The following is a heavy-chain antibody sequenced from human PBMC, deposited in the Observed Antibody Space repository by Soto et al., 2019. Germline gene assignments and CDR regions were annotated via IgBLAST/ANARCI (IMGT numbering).Heavy chain of an antibody. Sequence: SETLSLTCTVSGGSISSYYWSWIRQPPGKGLEWIGYIYYSGSTNYNPSLKSRVTISVDTSKNQFSLKLSSVTAADTAVYYCARDTSKGWFDPWGQGTLVTVSS. V-gene: IGHV4-59*01. CDR2: IYYSGST. CDR3: ARDTSKGWFDP. CDR1: GGSISSYY. D-gene: IGHD3-16*01. J-gene: IGHJ5*02.